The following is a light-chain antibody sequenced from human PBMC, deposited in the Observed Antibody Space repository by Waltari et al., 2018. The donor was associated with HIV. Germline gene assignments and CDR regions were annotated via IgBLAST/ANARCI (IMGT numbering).Light chain of an antibody. J-gene: IGLJ3*02. CDR2: RNN. V-gene: IGLV1-47*01. CDR3: AVWDDSLTNWL. CDR1: NSNIGSNY. Sequence: QSVLTKPPSVSGTPGQRVTISCSGGNSNIGSNYVYWYQQLPGTAPKLLIYRNNQRPSGVPDRFSGSKSGTSASLAISGLRSEDEADYYCAVWDDSLTNWLFGGGTKLTVL.